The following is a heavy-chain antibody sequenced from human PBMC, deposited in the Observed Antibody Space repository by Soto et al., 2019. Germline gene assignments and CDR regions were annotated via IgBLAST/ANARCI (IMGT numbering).Heavy chain of an antibody. D-gene: IGHD3-3*01. J-gene: IGHJ4*02. Sequence: GGSLRLSCAASGFTFSSYGMHWVRQAPGKGLEWVAVISYDGSNKYYADSVKGRFTISRDNSKNTLYLQMNSLRAEDTAVYYCAKDHYDFWSGREPYYFDYWGQGTLVTVSS. CDR2: ISYDGSNK. V-gene: IGHV3-30*18. CDR1: GFTFSSYG. CDR3: AKDHYDFWSGREPYYFDY.